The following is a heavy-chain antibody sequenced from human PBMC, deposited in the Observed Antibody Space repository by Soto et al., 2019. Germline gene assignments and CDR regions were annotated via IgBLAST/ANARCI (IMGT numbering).Heavy chain of an antibody. J-gene: IGHJ5*02. CDR1: GGSISSSSYY. CDR3: ARATQRTAWFLP. Sequence: SETLSLTCTVSGGSISSSSYYWGWIRQPPGKGLEWIGSIYYSGSTYYNPSLKSRVTISVDTSKNQFSLKLSSVTAADSALYYFARATQRTAWFLPWGQGTPVPLSS. CDR2: IYYSGST. V-gene: IGHV4-39*01.